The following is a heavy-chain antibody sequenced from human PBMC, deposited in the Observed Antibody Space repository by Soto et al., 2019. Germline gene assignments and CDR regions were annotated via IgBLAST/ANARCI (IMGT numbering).Heavy chain of an antibody. D-gene: IGHD2-21*01. Sequence: EASVKVSFKTSGHTFICDYLHGVRSAPGQGLEWICWINPNSGATNFAQKYQGRVTMTRDMSISTAYMELSRLRYDYTAVYYCAKEIGAFDIWGQGTMVTVSS. V-gene: IGHV1-2*02. CDR2: INPNSGAT. CDR1: GHTFICDY. CDR3: AKEIGAFDI. J-gene: IGHJ3*02.